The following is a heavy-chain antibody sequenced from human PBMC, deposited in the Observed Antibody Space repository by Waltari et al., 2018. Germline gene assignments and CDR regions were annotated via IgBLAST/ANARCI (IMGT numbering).Heavy chain of an antibody. CDR1: GGFISSYY. J-gene: IGHJ6*02. CDR2: IYTSGST. D-gene: IGHD3-3*01. CDR3: ARDTTYYDFWSGFGPSDV. V-gene: IGHV4-4*07. Sequence: QVQLQESGPGLVKPSATLSLTCTVSGGFISSYYWSWIRQPAGKGLEWIGRIYTSGSTNYNPSLKSRVTRSVDTSKNQFSLKLSSVTAADTAVYYCARDTTYYDFWSGFGPSDVWGQGTTVTVSS.